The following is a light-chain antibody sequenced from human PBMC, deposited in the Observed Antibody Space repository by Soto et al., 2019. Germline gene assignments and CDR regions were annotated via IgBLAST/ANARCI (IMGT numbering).Light chain of an antibody. CDR2: WAS. V-gene: IGKV4-1*01. J-gene: IGKJ1*01. CDR3: QQGHNFPRA. Sequence: DIVMTQSPDSLAVSLGERATINCKSSQSVLYSSNNKNYLAWYQQKPGQPPKLLIYWASTRESGVPDRFSGSGSGTDFTLTISSLQAEDFATYYCQQGHNFPRAFGQGTKV. CDR1: QSVLYSSNNKNY.